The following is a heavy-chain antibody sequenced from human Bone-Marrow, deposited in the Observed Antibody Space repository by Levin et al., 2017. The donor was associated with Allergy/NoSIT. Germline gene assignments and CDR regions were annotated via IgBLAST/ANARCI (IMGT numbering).Heavy chain of an antibody. J-gene: IGHJ4*02. V-gene: IGHV1-24*01. CDR2: FDPEDGEA. CDR1: GNTLTELT. Sequence: ASVKVSCKVSGNTLTELTVHWVRQAPGKGLEWMGGFDPEDGEAIYAQKYQGRVTMTEDTSTDTAYMELSSLRSEDTAVYFCATADFERFGEYYFDCWGQGTLITVSS. CDR3: ATADFERFGEYYFDC. D-gene: IGHD3-10*01.